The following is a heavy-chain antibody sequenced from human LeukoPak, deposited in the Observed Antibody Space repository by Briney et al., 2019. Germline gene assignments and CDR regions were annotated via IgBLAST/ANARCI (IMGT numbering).Heavy chain of an antibody. Sequence: ASVKVSCKASGYTFTSYGIIWVRQAPGQGLEWMGWINPYDDNTNYAQNLQGRVSTTTDTSTSTAYMELRSLRSDDTAVYYCARVWDLGAVYMDVWGKGTTVTVSS. J-gene: IGHJ6*03. CDR3: ARVWDLGAVYMDV. D-gene: IGHD1-26*01. V-gene: IGHV1-18*01. CDR2: INPYDDNT. CDR1: GYTFTSYG.